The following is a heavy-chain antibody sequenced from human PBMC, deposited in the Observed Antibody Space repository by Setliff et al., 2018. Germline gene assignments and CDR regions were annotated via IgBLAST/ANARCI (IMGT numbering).Heavy chain of an antibody. CDR1: GFTFNNYA. CDR2: ISDSGGST. CDR3: AKGGSTSCYTEIDY. D-gene: IGHD2-2*02. Sequence: GESLRLSCAASGFTFNNYAMTWVRQAPGKGLEWVSSISDSGGSTYYADSVKGRFTISRDNSKSTLYLQMLSLRAEDTVVYYCAKGGSTSCYTEIDYWGQGTLVTVSS. J-gene: IGHJ4*02. V-gene: IGHV3-23*01.